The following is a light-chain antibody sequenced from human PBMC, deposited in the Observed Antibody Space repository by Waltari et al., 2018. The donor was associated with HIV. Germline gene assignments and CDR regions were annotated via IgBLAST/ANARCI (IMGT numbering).Light chain of an antibody. J-gene: IGKJ2*01. Sequence: DIVMTQSPDSLAVSMGERATINGKSSQSVLYSSNNKNYLAWYQQKPGQPPKLLIYGASTRESGVPDRFSGSGSGTDFTLTISSLQAEDVAVYYCQQYYSTPNTFGQGTKLEIK. CDR1: QSVLYSSNNKNY. V-gene: IGKV4-1*01. CDR3: QQYYSTPNT. CDR2: GAS.